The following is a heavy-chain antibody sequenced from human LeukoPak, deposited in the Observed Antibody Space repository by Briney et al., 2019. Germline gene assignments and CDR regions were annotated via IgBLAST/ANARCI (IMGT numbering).Heavy chain of an antibody. CDR3: ARVSPNTVTTLQYFDY. CDR1: GGSISSSN. J-gene: IGHJ4*02. V-gene: IGHV3-23*01. CDR2: ISGSGGST. D-gene: IGHD4-17*01. Sequence: LSLTCAVSGGSISSSNWWSWVRQPPGKGLEWVSAISGSGGSTYYADSVKGRFTISRDNAKNSLYLQMNSLRAEDTAVYYCARVSPNTVTTLQYFDYWGQGTLVTVSS.